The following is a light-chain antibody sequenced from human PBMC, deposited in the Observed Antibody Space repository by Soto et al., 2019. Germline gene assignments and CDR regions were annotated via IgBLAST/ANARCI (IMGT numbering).Light chain of an antibody. V-gene: IGKV1-8*01. CDR3: QQYYSYPLT. CDR2: AAS. J-gene: IGKJ4*01. Sequence: AIRMTQSPSSLSASTGDRVTITCRASQGISSYLAWYQQKPGKAPKLLIYAASTLQSGVPSRFSGSGSGTDFTLTISCLKSEDFATYYCQQYYSYPLTFGRGTKVDIK. CDR1: QGISSY.